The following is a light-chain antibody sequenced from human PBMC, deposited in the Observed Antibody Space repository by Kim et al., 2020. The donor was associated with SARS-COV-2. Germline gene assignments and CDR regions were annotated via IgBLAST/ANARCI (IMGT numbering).Light chain of an antibody. V-gene: IGKV1-9*01. CDR3: QQLNSYPPT. Sequence: SASVGDRVTITCRTSQGISGYLAWFQQQPGKAPKLLIYGASTLQSGVPSRFSGSGSGTEFTLTIGSLQPEDFATYYCQQLNSYPPTFGQGTKLEI. CDR1: QGISGY. J-gene: IGKJ2*01. CDR2: GAS.